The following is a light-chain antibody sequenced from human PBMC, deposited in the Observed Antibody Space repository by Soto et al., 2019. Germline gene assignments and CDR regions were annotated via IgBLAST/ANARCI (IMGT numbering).Light chain of an antibody. Sequence: DIQMTQSPSTLSASVGDRVIITCRSSQSISRWLAWYQQQPGTAPKLLIYKASTLQSGVPSRLSGSGSGTEFTITISMLQPDDSATYYCQQYSDNWTFGQGTKVEIK. J-gene: IGKJ1*01. CDR2: KAS. V-gene: IGKV1-5*03. CDR3: QQYSDNWT. CDR1: QSISRW.